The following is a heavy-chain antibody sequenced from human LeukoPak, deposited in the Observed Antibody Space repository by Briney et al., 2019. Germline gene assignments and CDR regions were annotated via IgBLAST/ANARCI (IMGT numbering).Heavy chain of an antibody. D-gene: IGHD3-10*01. V-gene: IGHV3-20*04. J-gene: IGHJ4*02. CDR2: INWNGGST. CDR1: GFTFDDYG. CDR3: ARVYYYGSGSYLDS. Sequence: GGSLRLSCAASGFTFDDYGMSWVRQAPGKGLGWVSGINWNGGSTGYADSVKGRFTISRDNAKNSLYLQMNSLRAEDTALYYCARVYYYGSGSYLDSWGQGTLVTVSS.